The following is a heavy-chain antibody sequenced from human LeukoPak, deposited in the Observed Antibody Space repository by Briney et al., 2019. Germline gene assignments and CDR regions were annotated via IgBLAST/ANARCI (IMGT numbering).Heavy chain of an antibody. J-gene: IGHJ4*02. CDR1: GFTFSSYA. D-gene: IGHD3-22*01. V-gene: IGHV3-23*01. CDR3: AKGPIVVVIGSDY. Sequence: PGGSLRLSCAASGFTFSSYAMSWVRQAPGKGLESVSAISGSGGNTYYADSVKGRFTISRDNSKNTLYLQMNSLRAEDTAVYYCAKGPIVVVIGSDYWGQGTLVTVSS. CDR2: ISGSGGNT.